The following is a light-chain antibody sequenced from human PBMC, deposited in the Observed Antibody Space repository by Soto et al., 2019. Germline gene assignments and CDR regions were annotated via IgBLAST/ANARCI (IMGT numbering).Light chain of an antibody. CDR1: SGSIATNY. CDR2: EDD. V-gene: IGLV6-57*04. CDR3: QSYDSNNVV. J-gene: IGLJ2*01. Sequence: NFMLTQPHSVSGSPGKTVTISCTRSSGSIATNYVQWFQQRPDSAPTTVIYEDDDRPSGVPDRFSSSIDSSSNSASLTISGLKTEDEADYYCQSYDSNNVVFGGGTKVTVL.